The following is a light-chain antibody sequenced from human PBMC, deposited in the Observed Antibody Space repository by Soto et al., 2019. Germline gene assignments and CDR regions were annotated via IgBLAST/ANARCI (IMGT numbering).Light chain of an antibody. CDR2: DAS. CDR1: QRISSW. Sequence: DIHMTQSPSTLSASVGDRFTITCRGSQRISSWLAWYQQKPGKAPKLLIYDASSLESGVPSRFSGSGSGTEFTLTISSLQPDDFVTYYCQQYNSYPWTFGQGTKVDIK. CDR3: QQYNSYPWT. V-gene: IGKV1-5*01. J-gene: IGKJ1*01.